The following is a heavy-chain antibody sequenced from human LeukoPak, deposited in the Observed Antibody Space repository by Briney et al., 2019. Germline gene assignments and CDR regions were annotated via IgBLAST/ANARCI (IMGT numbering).Heavy chain of an antibody. V-gene: IGHV3-23*01. Sequence: GGSLRLSCAASGFTFSSYAMSWVRQAPGKGLEWVSAISGSGGSTYYADSVKGRFTISRDNSKNTLYLQLNSLRPEDTAVYYCAKDADTATIIYWYFDLWGRGTLVTVSS. CDR1: GFTFSSYA. J-gene: IGHJ2*01. CDR2: ISGSGGST. D-gene: IGHD5-18*01. CDR3: AKDADTATIIYWYFDL.